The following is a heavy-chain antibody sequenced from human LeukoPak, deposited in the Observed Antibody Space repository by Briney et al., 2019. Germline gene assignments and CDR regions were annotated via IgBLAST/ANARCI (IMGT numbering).Heavy chain of an antibody. Sequence: QSGGSLRLSCAASGFTFSDYYMSWVRQAPGKGLEWVSAISGSGGSTYYADSVKGRFTISRDNSKNTLYLQMNSLRAEDTAVYYCAKDSDSSGISPFGDYWGQGTLVTVSS. CDR2: ISGSGGST. J-gene: IGHJ4*02. CDR3: AKDSDSSGISPFGDY. D-gene: IGHD3-22*01. CDR1: GFTFSDYY. V-gene: IGHV3-23*01.